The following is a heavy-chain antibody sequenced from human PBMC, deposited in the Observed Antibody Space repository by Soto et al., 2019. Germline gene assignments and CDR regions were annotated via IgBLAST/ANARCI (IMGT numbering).Heavy chain of an antibody. CDR3: AKDGGIWSGYYRPNWFDP. CDR1: GFTFSSYA. V-gene: IGHV3-23*01. Sequence: PGGSLRLSCAASGFTFSSYAMSWVRQAPGKGLEWVSAISGSGGSTYYADSVKGRFTISRDNSKNTLYLQMNSLRAEDTAVYYCAKDGGIWSGYYRPNWFDPWGQGTLVTVSS. CDR2: ISGSGGST. D-gene: IGHD3-3*01. J-gene: IGHJ5*02.